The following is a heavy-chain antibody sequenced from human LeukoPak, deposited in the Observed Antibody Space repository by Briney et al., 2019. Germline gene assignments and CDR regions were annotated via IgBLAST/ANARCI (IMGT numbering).Heavy chain of an antibody. Sequence: GGSLRLSCEASGFAVSSNYISWVRQAPGKGLEWVSIVYSDGSIFHADSVKGRFTMSRDISRNTLDLQMNSLRVEDTAVYFCARDRHRYRGINGDGDAFDVWGQGTMVTDSS. J-gene: IGHJ3*01. V-gene: IGHV3-53*01. CDR1: GFAVSSNY. CDR3: ARDRHRYRGINGDGDAFDV. CDR2: VYSDGSI. D-gene: IGHD5-12*01.